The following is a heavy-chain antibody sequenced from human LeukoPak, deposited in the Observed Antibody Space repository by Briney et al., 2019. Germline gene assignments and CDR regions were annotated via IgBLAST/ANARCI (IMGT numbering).Heavy chain of an antibody. CDR3: ATVRYSGSYYGYFDY. V-gene: IGHV1-24*01. D-gene: IGHD1-26*01. CDR1: GYTFTGYY. CDR2: FDPEDGET. Sequence: ASVKVSCKASGYTFTGYYMHWVRQAPGKGLEWMGGFDPEDGETIYAQKFQGRVTMTEDTSTDTAYMELSSLRSEDTAVYYCATVRYSGSYYGYFDYWGQGTLVTVSS. J-gene: IGHJ4*02.